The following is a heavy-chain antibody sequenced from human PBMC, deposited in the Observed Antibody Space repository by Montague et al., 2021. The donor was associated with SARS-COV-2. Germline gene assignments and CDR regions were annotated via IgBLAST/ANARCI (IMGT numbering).Heavy chain of an antibody. V-gene: IGHV4-4*07. CDR3: ARGVQSSTSWFYFGLDV. CDR1: GGSISSSY. J-gene: IGHJ6*02. D-gene: IGHD6-13*01. Sequence: SETLSLTCIVSGGSISSSYWSWIRQPAGKGLEWIGRIYTSGSTNYNPSLKSRVTMSLDTSKNQFSLKINSVTAADTAVYYCARGVQSSTSWFYFGLDVWGQGTTVIVSS. CDR2: IYTSGST.